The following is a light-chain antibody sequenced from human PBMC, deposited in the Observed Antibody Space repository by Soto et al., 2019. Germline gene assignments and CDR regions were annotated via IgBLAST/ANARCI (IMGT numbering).Light chain of an antibody. V-gene: IGKV3-15*01. CDR1: QSVNVL. CDR2: RSS. J-gene: IGKJ5*01. CDR3: QQYNNGLIT. Sequence: EVVLTQSPATLSVSPGEGATLSCRASQSVNVLLAWYQQKPGQAPRLLIYRSSTRATGVPARFSRSGSETDVTLTISTMQYKDLAVYYCQQYNNGLITFGQGTRLEIK.